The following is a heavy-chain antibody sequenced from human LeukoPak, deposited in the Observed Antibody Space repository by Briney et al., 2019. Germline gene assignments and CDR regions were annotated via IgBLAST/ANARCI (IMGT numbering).Heavy chain of an antibody. CDR1: GGTFSSYA. Sequence: SVKVSCKASGGTFSSYAISWVRQAPGQGLEWMGGIIPIFGTANYAQKFQGRVTITTDESTSTAYMELSSLRSEDTAVYYCARAGGAGYDFWSGEMYYFDYWGQGTLVTVSS. CDR3: ARAGGAGYDFWSGEMYYFDY. CDR2: IIPIFGTA. J-gene: IGHJ4*02. V-gene: IGHV1-69*05. D-gene: IGHD3-3*01.